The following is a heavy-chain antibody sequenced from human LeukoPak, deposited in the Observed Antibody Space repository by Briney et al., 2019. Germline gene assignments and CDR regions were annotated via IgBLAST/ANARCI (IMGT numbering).Heavy chain of an antibody. CDR1: GGSISSGGYY. CDR3: ASGSYYGNHFDY. J-gene: IGHJ4*02. V-gene: IGHV4-39*01. Sequence: PSETLSLTCTVSGGSISSGGYYWSWIRQPPGKGLEWIGSIYYSGSTYYNPSLKSRVTISVDTSKNQFSLKLSSVTAADTAVYYCASGSYYGNHFDYWGQGTLVTVSS. CDR2: IYYSGST. D-gene: IGHD1-26*01.